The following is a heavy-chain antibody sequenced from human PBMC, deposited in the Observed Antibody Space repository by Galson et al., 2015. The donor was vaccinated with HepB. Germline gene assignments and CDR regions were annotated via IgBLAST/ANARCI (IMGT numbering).Heavy chain of an antibody. D-gene: IGHD5-12*01. V-gene: IGHV3-11*01. CDR3: AREGWLRAGYFDD. CDR2: ISNSGNTI. Sequence: SLRLSCAASGFIFSDYYMSWIRQAPGKGLEWISYISNSGNTIYYADSVKGRFTISRDNARNSLYLQIKSLRADDTAVYYCAREGWLRAGYFDDWGQGTRVPVSS. J-gene: IGHJ4*02. CDR1: GFIFSDYY.